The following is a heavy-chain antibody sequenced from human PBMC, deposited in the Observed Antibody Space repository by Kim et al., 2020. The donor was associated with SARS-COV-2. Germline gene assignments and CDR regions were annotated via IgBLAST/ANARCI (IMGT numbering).Heavy chain of an antibody. V-gene: IGHV3-23*01. Sequence: GGSLRLSCVASGFPFSSYAMTWVRQAPGKGLEWVSAITGSGSSTYYADSVKGRFTISKDNSKNTIYLQMNSLKGEDTAKYYCAKGGGGAPEYWGQGTLVT. CDR2: ITGSGSST. CDR3: AKGGGGAPEY. D-gene: IGHD1-26*01. CDR1: GFPFSSYA. J-gene: IGHJ4*02.